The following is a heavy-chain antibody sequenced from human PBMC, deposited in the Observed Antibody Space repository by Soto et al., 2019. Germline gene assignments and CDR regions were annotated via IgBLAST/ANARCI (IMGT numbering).Heavy chain of an antibody. V-gene: IGHV1-69*12. D-gene: IGHD2-21*01. J-gene: IGHJ5*02. CDR2: IVPMFGTA. CDR3: ARDGDPPSACRSGPLGGGRFGP. CDR1: GGTFGNSA. Sequence: QVQLVQSGAEVKKPGSSVNVSCKTSGGTFGNSAVTWVRQAPGQGLEWLGGIVPMFGTANYAQKFQGRVTSPAGGSTITAYVELGSLSCADTAVYYWARDGDPPSACRSGPLGGGRFGPWGQGTLVTVSS.